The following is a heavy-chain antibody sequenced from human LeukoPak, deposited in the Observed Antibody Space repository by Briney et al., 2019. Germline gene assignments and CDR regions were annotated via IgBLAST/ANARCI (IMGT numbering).Heavy chain of an antibody. Sequence: GSLRLSCAASGFTFSDYYMSWIRQAPGKGLEWIGYIYTSGRTNYNPSLKSRASISVDTSKNQFSLNVTSVTAADTAMYYCARLDWGFDYWGQGTLVTVSS. CDR2: IYTSGRT. CDR3: ARLDWGFDY. CDR1: GFTFSDYY. V-gene: IGHV4-4*09. J-gene: IGHJ4*02. D-gene: IGHD7-27*01.